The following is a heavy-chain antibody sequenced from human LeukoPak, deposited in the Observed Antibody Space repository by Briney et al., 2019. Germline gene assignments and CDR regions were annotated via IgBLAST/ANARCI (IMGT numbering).Heavy chain of an antibody. D-gene: IGHD3-9*01. Sequence: GGSLRFSCAASGFTFSSYWMSWVRQAPGKGLEWVANIKRDGSEKYYVDSVKGRFTISRDNAKNSLYLQMNSLRAEDTAVYYCASGNYDILGDAFDIWGQGTMVTVSS. CDR3: ASGNYDILGDAFDI. J-gene: IGHJ3*02. CDR2: IKRDGSEK. CDR1: GFTFSSYW. V-gene: IGHV3-7*01.